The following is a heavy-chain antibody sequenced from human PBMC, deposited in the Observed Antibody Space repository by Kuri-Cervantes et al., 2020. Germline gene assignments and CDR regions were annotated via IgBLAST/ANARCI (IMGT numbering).Heavy chain of an antibody. CDR3: ARDYVLRFLEWLSPHSWFDP. CDR2: ISSSGSTI. Sequence: GGSLRLSCAASGFTFSSYGIHWVRQAPGKGLEWVSYISSSGSTIYYADSVKGRFTISRDNSKNTLYLQMNSLRAEDTAVYYCARDYVLRFLEWLSPHSWFDPWGQGTLVTVSS. J-gene: IGHJ5*02. V-gene: IGHV3-48*01. D-gene: IGHD3-3*01. CDR1: GFTFSSYG.